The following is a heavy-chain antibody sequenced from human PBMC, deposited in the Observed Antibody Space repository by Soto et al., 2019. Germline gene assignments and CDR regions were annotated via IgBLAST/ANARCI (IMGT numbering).Heavy chain of an antibody. CDR1: GGSFSTYT. CDR2: IIPMVGII. D-gene: IGHD5-12*01. V-gene: IGHV1-69*17. CDR3: AILTPITGVY. J-gene: IGHJ4*02. Sequence: QVLLVQSGAEVKKPGSSVKVSCTVSGGSFSTYTLTWVRQAPGQGLEWMGGIIPMVGIINYAQKFQGRVTITADRSTTTAYMERISLRSDDTAVYYFAILTPITGVYWGQGAQVTVSS.